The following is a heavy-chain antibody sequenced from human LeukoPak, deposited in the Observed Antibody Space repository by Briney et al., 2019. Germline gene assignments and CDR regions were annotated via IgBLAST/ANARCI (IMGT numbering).Heavy chain of an antibody. Sequence: GGSLRLSCAASGFTFSNYAMSWVRQAPGKGLAWVSVISGSGGTTYYGDSVKGRFTISRDNSKNTLFLQMNSLRAEDTAVYYCVKGLSDDLLAGTSKYWGEGTLVAVSS. D-gene: IGHD3-9*01. CDR1: GFTFSNYA. CDR3: VKGLSDDLLAGTSKY. CDR2: ISGSGGTT. V-gene: IGHV3-23*01. J-gene: IGHJ4*02.